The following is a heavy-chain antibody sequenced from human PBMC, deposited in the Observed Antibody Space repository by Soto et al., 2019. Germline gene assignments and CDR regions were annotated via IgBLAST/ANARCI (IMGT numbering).Heavy chain of an antibody. CDR2: INHSGST. CDR1: GGSISSGGYY. J-gene: IGHJ3*02. D-gene: IGHD5-12*01. V-gene: IGHV4-39*07. CDR3: ATEMATPTAI. Sequence: SETLSLTCTVSGGSISSGGYYWSWIRQHPGKGLEWIGEINHSGSTNYNPSLKSRVTISVDTSKNQFSLKLSSVTAADTAVYYCATEMATPTAIWGQGTMVTVSS.